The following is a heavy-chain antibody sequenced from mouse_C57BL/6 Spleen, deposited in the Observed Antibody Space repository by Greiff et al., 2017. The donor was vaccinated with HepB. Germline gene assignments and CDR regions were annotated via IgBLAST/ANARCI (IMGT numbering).Heavy chain of an antibody. CDR2: INYDGSST. CDR3: ARDYGSSPYAMDY. J-gene: IGHJ4*01. Sequence: EVKLVESAGGLVQPGSSMKLSCTASGFTFSDYYMAWVRQVPEKGLEWVANINYDGSSTYYLDSLKSRFIISRDNAKNILYLQMSSLKSEDTATYYCARDYGSSPYAMDYWGQGTSVTVSS. D-gene: IGHD1-1*01. V-gene: IGHV5-16*01. CDR1: GFTFSDYY.